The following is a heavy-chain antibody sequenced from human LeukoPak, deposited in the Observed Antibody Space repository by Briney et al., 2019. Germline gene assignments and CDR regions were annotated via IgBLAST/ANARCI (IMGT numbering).Heavy chain of an antibody. J-gene: IGHJ3*02. CDR2: INPSGGST. CDR1: GYTFTSYY. Sequence: ASVKVSCKASGYTFTSYYMHWVRQAPGQGLEWMGIINPSGGSTSYAQKFQGRVTMTRDTSTNTVYMELSSLRSEDTAVYYCAREIQIVVVPAVPRGAFDIWGQGTMVTVSS. CDR3: AREIQIVVVPAVPRGAFDI. V-gene: IGHV1-46*01. D-gene: IGHD2-2*01.